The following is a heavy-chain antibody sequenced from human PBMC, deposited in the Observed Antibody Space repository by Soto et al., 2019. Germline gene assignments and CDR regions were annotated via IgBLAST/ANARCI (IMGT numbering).Heavy chain of an antibody. V-gene: IGHV3-49*03. CDR1: GFTFGDYA. D-gene: IGHD2-2*01. CDR2: IRSKAYGGTT. CDR3: TRTMLVVPAAENYYMDV. Sequence: GGSLRLSCTASGFTFGDYAMSWFRQAPGKGLEWVGFIRSKAYGGTTEYAASVKGRFTISRDDSKSIAYLQMNSLKTEDTAVYYCTRTMLVVPAAENYYMDVWGKGTTVTVSS. J-gene: IGHJ6*03.